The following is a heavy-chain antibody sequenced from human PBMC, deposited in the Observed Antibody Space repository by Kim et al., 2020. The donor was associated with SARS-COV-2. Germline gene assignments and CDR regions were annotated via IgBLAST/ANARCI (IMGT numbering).Heavy chain of an antibody. CDR2: IYHSGST. CDR3: ARVGRLKWFDP. D-gene: IGHD3-16*01. CDR1: GYSISSGYY. V-gene: IGHV4-38-2*02. Sequence: SETLSLTCTVSGYSISSGYYWGWIRQPPGKGLEWIGSIYHSGSTYYNPSLKSRVSISVDTSKNQFSLKLSSVTAADTAVYYCARVGRLKWFDPWGQGTL. J-gene: IGHJ5*02.